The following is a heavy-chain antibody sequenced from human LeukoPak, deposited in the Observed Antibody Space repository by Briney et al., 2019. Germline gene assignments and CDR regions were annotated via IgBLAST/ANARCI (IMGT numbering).Heavy chain of an antibody. D-gene: IGHD2-15*01. V-gene: IGHV1-69*13. CDR3: AREPTGYCSGGSCYGEDY. CDR1: GGTFSSYA. CDR2: IIPIFGTA. Sequence: GASVKVSCKASGGTFSSYAISWVRQAPGQGLEWMGGIIPIFGTANYAQKFQGRVTITADESTSTAYMELSSLRSEDAAVYYCAREPTGYCSGGSCYGEDYWGQGTLVTVSS. J-gene: IGHJ4*02.